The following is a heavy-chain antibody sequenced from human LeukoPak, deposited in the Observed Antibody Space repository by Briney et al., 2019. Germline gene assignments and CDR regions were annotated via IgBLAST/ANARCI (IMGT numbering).Heavy chain of an antibody. CDR3: ARVPGLAGRAARGRPFYYYYMDV. V-gene: IGHV4-59*01. CDR1: GGSISSYY. J-gene: IGHJ6*03. D-gene: IGHD6-6*01. Sequence: SETLSLTCTVSGGSISSYYWSWIRQPPGKGLEWIGYIYYSGSINYNPSLKSRVTISVDTSKNQFSLKLSSVTAADTAVYYCARVPGLAGRAARGRPFYYYYMDVWGKGTTVTVSS. CDR2: IYYSGSI.